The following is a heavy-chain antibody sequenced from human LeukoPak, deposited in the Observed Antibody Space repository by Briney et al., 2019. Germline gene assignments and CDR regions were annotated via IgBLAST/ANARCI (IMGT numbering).Heavy chain of an antibody. CDR1: GYTFTSYG. Sequence: ASVTVSFTSSGYTFTSYGISWVRQPPGQGLEWMGWISAYNGNTNYAQKLHGRVTMTTDTSTNKAYMQLRSLRSDDTAVYYCARLVVVPGIPDSWGQRTLVTVSS. CDR3: ARLVVVPGIPDS. V-gene: IGHV1-18*01. CDR2: ISAYNGNT. J-gene: IGHJ4*02. D-gene: IGHD2-21*02.